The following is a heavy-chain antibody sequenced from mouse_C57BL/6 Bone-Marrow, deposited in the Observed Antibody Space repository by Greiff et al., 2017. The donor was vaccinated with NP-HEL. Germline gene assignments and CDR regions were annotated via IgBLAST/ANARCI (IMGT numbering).Heavy chain of an antibody. Sequence: EVNVVASGGGLVQPGGSLSLSCAASGFTFTDYYMSWVRQPPGKALEWLGFIRNKANGYTTEYSASVKGRFTISKDNSQSILYLQMNALRDEDSATYYCARYDGYYYAMDYWGQGTSVTVSS. D-gene: IGHD2-3*01. CDR2: IRNKANGYTT. CDR3: ARYDGYYYAMDY. CDR1: GFTFTDYY. J-gene: IGHJ4*01. V-gene: IGHV7-3*01.